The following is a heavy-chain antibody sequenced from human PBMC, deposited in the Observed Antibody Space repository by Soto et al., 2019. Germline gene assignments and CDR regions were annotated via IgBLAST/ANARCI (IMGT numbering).Heavy chain of an antibody. CDR3: VRYCSTTLCNGVATRTFDY. J-gene: IGHJ4*02. CDR1: RFTFSTYE. D-gene: IGHD2-2*01. Sequence: GSLRLSCAASRFTFSTYEMNWVRQAPGKGLEWVSYISSSGYTVYYADSVKGRFTISRDNTRNSLYLQMNSLRDEDTALYYCVRYCSTTLCNGVATRTFDYWGQGTLVTVSS. V-gene: IGHV3-48*03. CDR2: ISSSGYTV.